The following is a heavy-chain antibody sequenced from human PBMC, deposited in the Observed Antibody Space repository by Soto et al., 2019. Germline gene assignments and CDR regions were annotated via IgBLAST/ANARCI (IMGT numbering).Heavy chain of an antibody. J-gene: IGHJ6*02. CDR3: ARRARSGYVLYYYYDMDG. D-gene: IGHD5-12*01. CDR1: GGSFSGYY. V-gene: IGHV4-34*01. Sequence: PSETLSLTCAVYGGSFSGYYWSWIRQPPGKGLEWIGEINHSGSTNYNPSLKSRVTISADTSKNQFSLKLSSVTAADTAVYYCARRARSGYVLYYYYDMDGWGQGTTATVSS. CDR2: INHSGST.